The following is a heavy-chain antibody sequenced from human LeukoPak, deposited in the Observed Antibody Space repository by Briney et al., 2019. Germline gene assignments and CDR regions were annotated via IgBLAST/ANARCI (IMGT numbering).Heavy chain of an antibody. V-gene: IGHV1-46*01. J-gene: IGHJ4*02. CDR3: ARESAAPGSVANYFDY. CDR1: GYTFTSYY. D-gene: IGHD6-13*01. Sequence: ASVKVSCKASGYTFTSYYMHWVRQAPGQGLEWMGIINPSGGSTSYAQKFQGRVTMTRDTSTSTVYMELSSLRSEDTAVYYCARESAAPGSVANYFDYWGQGTLVTVSS. CDR2: INPSGGST.